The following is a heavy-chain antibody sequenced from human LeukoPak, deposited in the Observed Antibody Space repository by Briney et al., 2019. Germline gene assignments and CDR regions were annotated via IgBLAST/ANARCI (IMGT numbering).Heavy chain of an antibody. CDR2: ISYDGSNK. Sequence: PGRSLRLSCAASGFTFSSYGMHWVRQAPGKGLEWVAVISYDGSNKYYADSVKGRFTISRDNSKNTLYLQMNSLRAEDTAVYYCRIQLCPLDYWGQGALVTVSS. V-gene: IGHV3-30*03. CDR3: RIQLCPLDY. D-gene: IGHD5-18*01. J-gene: IGHJ4*02. CDR1: GFTFSSYG.